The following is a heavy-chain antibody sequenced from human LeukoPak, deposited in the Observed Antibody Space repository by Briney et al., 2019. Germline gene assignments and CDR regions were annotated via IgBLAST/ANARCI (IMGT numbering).Heavy chain of an antibody. D-gene: IGHD2-2*02. V-gene: IGHV1-18*01. J-gene: IGHJ6*03. CDR2: ISAYNGHT. CDR1: GYTFTSYG. Sequence: GASVKVSCKASGYTFTSYGISRVRQAPGQGLEWTGWISAYNGHTNYAQKLQGRVTMTTDASTTTAYMELRSLRSDDTAVYYCVRDGHRLYDYYYYYMDVWGKGTTVTVSS. CDR3: VRDGHRLYDYYYYYMDV.